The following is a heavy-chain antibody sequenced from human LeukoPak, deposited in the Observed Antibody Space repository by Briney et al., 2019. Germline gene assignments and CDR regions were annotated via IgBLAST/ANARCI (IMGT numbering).Heavy chain of an antibody. CDR1: GYTFNIYG. V-gene: IGHV1-18*01. J-gene: IGHJ5*02. CDR3: ARDSSGWYWFDP. Sequence: ASVTLSFKASGYTFNIYGITWVRQAPGQGLEWIGWTSTYNDNKNYAQKLQGRVTLTTDTSTTTAYMELRSLRSDDTAVYYCARDSSGWYWFDPWGKGTLVTVSS. D-gene: IGHD6-19*01. CDR2: TSTYNDNK.